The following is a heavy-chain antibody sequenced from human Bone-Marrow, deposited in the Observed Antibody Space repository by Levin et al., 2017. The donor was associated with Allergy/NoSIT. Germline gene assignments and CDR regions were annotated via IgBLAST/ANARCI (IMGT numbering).Heavy chain of an antibody. CDR3: THIPSYFGSGSYQ. CDR1: GLTFRDAW. V-gene: IGHV3-15*01. J-gene: IGHJ4*02. D-gene: IGHD3-10*01. CDR2: IKSRGGGGTT. Sequence: SSETLSLTCAVSGLTFRDAWMDWVRQAPGKGLEWVGRIKSRGGGGTTDYAAPMEGRFTISRDDSRNTLYLQIDSLKIEDTAVYYCTHIPSYFGSGSYQWGQGTRVIVSS.